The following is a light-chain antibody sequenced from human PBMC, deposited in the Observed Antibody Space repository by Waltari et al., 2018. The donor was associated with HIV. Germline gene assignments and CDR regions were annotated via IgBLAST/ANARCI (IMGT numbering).Light chain of an antibody. CDR1: SSYVDTF. J-gene: IGLJ1*01. CDR3: CSHAGNFIFA. CDR2: IVN. V-gene: IGLV2-11*01. Sequence: QSALTQPHSVSGSPGQSLTISCTGTSSYVDTFVSWYQQHPGKAPQGIIYIVNNRPSGVPDRFSGSKSGNTAFLTISGLQAEDEAEYHCCSHAGNFIFAFGTGTKVTVL.